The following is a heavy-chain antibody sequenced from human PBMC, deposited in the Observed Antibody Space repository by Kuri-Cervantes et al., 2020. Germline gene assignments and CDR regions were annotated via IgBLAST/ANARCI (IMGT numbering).Heavy chain of an antibody. J-gene: IGHJ4*02. CDR1: GFTFRSYW. V-gene: IGHV3-74*01. D-gene: IGHD2-21*01. Sequence: GESLKISCATSGFTFRSYWMHWVRQAPGKGLVWVSRINNDGSSTSYADSVKGRFTISRDNAKNTLYLQMNSLRAEDTAVYYCARVVVGTAADQFDYWGQGTLAAVSS. CDR2: INNDGSST. CDR3: ARVVVGTAADQFDY.